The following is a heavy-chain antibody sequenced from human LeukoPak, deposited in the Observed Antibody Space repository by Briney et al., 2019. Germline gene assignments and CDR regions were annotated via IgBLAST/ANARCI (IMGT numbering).Heavy chain of an antibody. D-gene: IGHD2-2*01. Sequence: SETLSLTCTVSGGSISSYYWSWIRQPPGKGLEWIGYIYYSGSTNYNPSLKSRVTISVDTSKNQFSLKLSSVTAADTAVYYCARRGIVVVPAARLLETNWFDPWGQGTLVTVSS. CDR1: GGSISSYY. J-gene: IGHJ5*02. V-gene: IGHV4-59*01. CDR3: ARRGIVVVPAARLLETNWFDP. CDR2: IYYSGST.